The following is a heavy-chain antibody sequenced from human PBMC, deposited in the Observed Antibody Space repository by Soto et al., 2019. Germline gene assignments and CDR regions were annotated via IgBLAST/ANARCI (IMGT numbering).Heavy chain of an antibody. J-gene: IGHJ3*02. CDR1: GGSVTSGTYY. CDR3: ATANAGAFNI. Sequence: HSETLSLTCTVSGGSVTSGTYYWSWIRQPPGKGLEYIGYIYYSGSTNYNPSLNGRVTISVDTPKNQFSLKLSSATAADTALYYCATANAGAFNIWGEGTMVTV. V-gene: IGHV4-61*01. CDR2: IYYSGST.